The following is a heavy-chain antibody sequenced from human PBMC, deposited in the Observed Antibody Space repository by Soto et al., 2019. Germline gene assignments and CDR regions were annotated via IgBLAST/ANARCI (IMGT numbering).Heavy chain of an antibody. J-gene: IGHJ6*02. Sequence: ASVKVSCKASGYTFTSYGISWVRQAPGQGLEWMGWISAYNGNTNYAQKPQGRVTMTTDTSTSTAYMELRSLRSDDTAVYYCARDQGPYYDFWSGYPPYGMDVWGQGTTVTVSS. CDR2: ISAYNGNT. V-gene: IGHV1-18*01. D-gene: IGHD3-3*01. CDR3: ARDQGPYYDFWSGYPPYGMDV. CDR1: GYTFTSYG.